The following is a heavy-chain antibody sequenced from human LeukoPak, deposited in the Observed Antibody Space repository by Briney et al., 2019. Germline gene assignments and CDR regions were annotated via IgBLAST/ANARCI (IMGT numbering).Heavy chain of an antibody. D-gene: IGHD2-2*01. Sequence: ASVKVSCKASGYTFTSYYMHWVRQAPGQGLEWMGIINPSGGSTSYAQKFQGRVTTTRDTSTSTVYMELSSLRSEDTAVYYCASGVVPAAMIDYWGQGTLVTVSS. V-gene: IGHV1-46*01. CDR1: GYTFTSYY. CDR3: ASGVVPAAMIDY. CDR2: INPSGGST. J-gene: IGHJ4*02.